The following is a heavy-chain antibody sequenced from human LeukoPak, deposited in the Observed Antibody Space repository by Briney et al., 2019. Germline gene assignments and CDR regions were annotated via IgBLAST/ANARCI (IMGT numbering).Heavy chain of an antibody. CDR3: ARDSIAVAGDYYYGMDV. CDR1: GGSFSSYY. Sequence: PSETLSLTCTVSGGSFSSYYWSWIRQPAGKGLEWIGRIYTSGSTNYNPSLKSRVTMSVDTSENQFSLKLSSVTAADTAVYYCARDSIAVAGDYYYGMDVWGQGTTVTVSS. D-gene: IGHD6-19*01. J-gene: IGHJ6*02. CDR2: IYTSGST. V-gene: IGHV4-4*07.